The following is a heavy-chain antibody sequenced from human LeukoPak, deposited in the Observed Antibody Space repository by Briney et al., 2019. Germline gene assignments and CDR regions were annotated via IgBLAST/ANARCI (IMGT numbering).Heavy chain of an antibody. CDR1: GFIFSSSW. V-gene: IGHV3-7*01. Sequence: PGGSLRLSCAASGFIFSSSWMSWVRQAPGKGLEWVANIKQDGSEKYHVDSVKGRFTISRDNAENSLYLQMNSLRTEDTAVYYCVEGGTNFYTCGQGTLVTVSS. CDR3: VEGGTNFYT. D-gene: IGHD1-26*01. CDR2: IKQDGSEK. J-gene: IGHJ4*02.